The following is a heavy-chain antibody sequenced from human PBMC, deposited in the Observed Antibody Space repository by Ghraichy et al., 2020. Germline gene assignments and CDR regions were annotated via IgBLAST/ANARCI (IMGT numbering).Heavy chain of an antibody. CDR3: ARGSRVVRFYYYDGMDV. V-gene: IGHV3-48*02. D-gene: IGHD4-23*01. Sequence: GGSLRLSCVRSGFSFSGYSMNWVRQSPGKGLEWVSYITSSSRSIFYADSVKGRFTISRDNAKNSLSLQMNSLRDEDTAVYYCARGSRVVRFYYYDGMDVWGPGTTVTVSS. CDR1: GFSFSGYS. CDR2: ITSSSRSI. J-gene: IGHJ6*02.